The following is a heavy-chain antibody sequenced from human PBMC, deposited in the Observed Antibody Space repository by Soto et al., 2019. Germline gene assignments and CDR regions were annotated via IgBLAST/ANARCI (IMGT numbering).Heavy chain of an antibody. CDR2: IYYSGST. CDR3: ARRYSSGFDF. CDR1: GGSISSYY. V-gene: IGHV4-59*08. Sequence: PSETLSLTCTVSGGSISSYYWSWIRQPTGKGLEWIGCIYYSGSTNYNPSLKSRVTISVDTSKNQFSLKLSPVTAADTAVYYCARRYSSGFDFWGQGTLVTVSS. J-gene: IGHJ4*02. D-gene: IGHD6-19*01.